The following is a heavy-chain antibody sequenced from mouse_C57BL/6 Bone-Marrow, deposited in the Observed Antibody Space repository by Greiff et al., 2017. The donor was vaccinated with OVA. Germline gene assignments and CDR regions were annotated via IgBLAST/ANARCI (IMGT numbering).Heavy chain of an antibody. CDR1: GFTFSSYG. D-gene: IGHD2-1*01. CDR3: ARRGFYYLAMDY. V-gene: IGHV5-6*02. J-gene: IGHJ4*01. Sequence: EVKLMESGGDLVKPGGSLKLSCAASGFTFSSYGMYWVRQTPDKRLEWVATISSGGSYTYYPDSVKGRFTISRDNAKNTLYLQMSSLKSEDTAMYYCARRGFYYLAMDYWGQGTSVTVSS. CDR2: ISSGGSYT.